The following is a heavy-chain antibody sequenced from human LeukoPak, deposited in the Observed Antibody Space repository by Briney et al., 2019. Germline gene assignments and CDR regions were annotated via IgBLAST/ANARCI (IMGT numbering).Heavy chain of an antibody. D-gene: IGHD1-26*01. CDR2: ISSSSSYI. CDR1: GFTFSSYS. V-gene: IGHV3-21*01. J-gene: IGHJ3*02. Sequence: PGGSLRLSCAASGFTFSSYSMNWVRQAPGKGLEWVSSISSSSSYIYYADSVKGRSTISRDNAKNSLYLQMNSLRAEDTAVYYCAREGGASTTPGAFDIWGQGTMVTVSS. CDR3: AREGGASTTPGAFDI.